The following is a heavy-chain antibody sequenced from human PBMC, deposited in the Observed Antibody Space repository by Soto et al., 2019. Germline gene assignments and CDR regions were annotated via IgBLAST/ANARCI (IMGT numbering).Heavy chain of an antibody. V-gene: IGHV4-34*01. CDR2: INHSGST. CDR3: ARGSHCAITMVRGVRESRFDY. CDR1: GGSFSGYY. D-gene: IGHD3-10*01. Sequence: PSETLSLTCAVYGGSFSGYYWSWIRQPPGKGLEWIGEINHSGSTNYNPSLKSRVTISVDTSKNQFSLKLSSVTAADTAVYYCARGSHCAITMVRGVRESRFDYWGQGTLVTVSS. J-gene: IGHJ4*02.